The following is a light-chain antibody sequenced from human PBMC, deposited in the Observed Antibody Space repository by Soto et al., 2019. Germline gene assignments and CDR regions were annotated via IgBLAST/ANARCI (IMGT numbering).Light chain of an antibody. J-gene: IGKJ1*01. CDR3: QQRSNWPPIT. CDR2: DAS. Sequence: EIVLTQSPATLSLSPGERATLSCRASQSVSTDLAWYQQKPGQAPRLLISDASNRATGIPARFSGSGSGTDFTLTISSLEPEDFAVYYCQQRSNWPPITFGQGTKVDIK. V-gene: IGKV3-11*01. CDR1: QSVSTD.